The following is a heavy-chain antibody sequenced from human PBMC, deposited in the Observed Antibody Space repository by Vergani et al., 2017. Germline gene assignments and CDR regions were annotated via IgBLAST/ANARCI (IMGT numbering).Heavy chain of an antibody. CDR3: ASGVHGSENGGALQL. D-gene: IGHD3-10*01. V-gene: IGHV5-51*01. J-gene: IGHJ3*01. CDR2: IYPGDAEV. CDR1: GYIFSNFW. Sequence: EVQLVESGAEVKKPGESLKISCQAFGYIFSNFWIGWVRQRPGRGLEWMGIIYPGDAEVKSNPPFRGKVIFSVDTSVNTSYLQWRSLQASDTATYLCASGVHGSENGGALQLWGQGTNITVSS.